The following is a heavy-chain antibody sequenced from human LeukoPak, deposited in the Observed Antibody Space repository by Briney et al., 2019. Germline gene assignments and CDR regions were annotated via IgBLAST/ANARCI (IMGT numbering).Heavy chain of an antibody. CDR2: INSDGSST. J-gene: IGHJ2*01. D-gene: IGHD6-19*01. CDR3: AGTDSSGWYWFFDL. Sequence: GGSLRLSCAASGFTFSSYWMHWVRQAPGKGLVWASRINSDGSSTSYADSVKGRFTISRDNAKNTLYLQMNSLRAEDTAVYYCAGTDSSGWYWFFDLWGRATLVTVSS. CDR1: GFTFSSYW. V-gene: IGHV3-74*01.